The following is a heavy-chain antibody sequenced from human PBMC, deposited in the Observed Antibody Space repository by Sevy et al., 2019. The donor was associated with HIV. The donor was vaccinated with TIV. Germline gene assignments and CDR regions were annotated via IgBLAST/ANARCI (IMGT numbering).Heavy chain of an antibody. Sequence: GGSLRLSCSASGFTFSSYALYWVRQAPGKKMEYVSVISTNGNSAYYADSVKGRFTISRDNSKNTLYLQMRSLRPEDTAMYYCLKDQVNNYYYGSGTYFDPWGQGTLVTVSS. J-gene: IGHJ5*02. D-gene: IGHD3-10*01. CDR1: GFTFSSYA. V-gene: IGHV3-64D*06. CDR3: LKDQVNNYYYGSGTYFDP. CDR2: ISTNGNSA.